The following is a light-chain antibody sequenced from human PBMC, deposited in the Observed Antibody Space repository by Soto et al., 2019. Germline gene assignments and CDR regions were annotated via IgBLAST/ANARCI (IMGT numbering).Light chain of an antibody. CDR3: CSYAGSVV. J-gene: IGLJ2*01. V-gene: IGLV2-23*01. CDR2: EGS. CDR1: SSDVGSYNL. Sequence: QSALTQPASVSVSPGQTITISCTGTSSDVGSYNLVSWYQQHPGKAPKLMIYEGSKRPSGVSKRFSGSKSGNTASLTISGLQAEDEADYYCCSYAGSVVFGGGTQLTVL.